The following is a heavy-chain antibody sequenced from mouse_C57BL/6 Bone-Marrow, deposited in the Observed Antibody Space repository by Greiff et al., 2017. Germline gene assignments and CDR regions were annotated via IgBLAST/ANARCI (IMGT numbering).Heavy chain of an antibody. V-gene: IGHV14-2*01. CDR1: GFNITDYY. J-gene: IGHJ2*01. CDR2: IDPEDGET. CDR3: ASQLRLRDFDY. Sequence: VQLQQSGAELVKPGASVKLSCTASGFNITDYYMHWVKQRTEQGLEWIGRIDPEDGETKYAPKFQGKDTITADTSSNTAYLQLSSLTSEDTAVDYCASQLRLRDFDYWGQGTTLTVSS. D-gene: IGHD3-2*02.